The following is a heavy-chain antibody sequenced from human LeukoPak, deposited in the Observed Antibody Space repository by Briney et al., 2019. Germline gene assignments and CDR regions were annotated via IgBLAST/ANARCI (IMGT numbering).Heavy chain of an antibody. CDR1: GFTFSSYA. V-gene: IGHV3-23*01. J-gene: IGHJ4*02. CDR2: ISDSGGST. Sequence: GRSLRLSCAASGFTFSSYAMSWVRQAPGKGLEWVSAISDSGGSTYSADSVKGRFTVSRDNSKNTLYLQMNSLRAEDTALYYCAKGLMAAAAKAPFDFWGQGTLVTVSS. D-gene: IGHD6-13*01. CDR3: AKGLMAAAAKAPFDF.